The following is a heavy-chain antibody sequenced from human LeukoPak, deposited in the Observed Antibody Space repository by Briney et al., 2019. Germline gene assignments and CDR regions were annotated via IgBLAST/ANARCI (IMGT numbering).Heavy chain of an antibody. D-gene: IGHD6-19*01. CDR2: IYSGGST. V-gene: IGHV3-53*01. J-gene: IGHJ3*02. CDR3: AREVAEALDAFDI. Sequence: GGSLRLSCAASGFTVSSNYMSWVRQAPGKGLEWVSVIYSGGSTYYADSVKGRFTISRDNSKNTPYLQMNSLRAEDTAVYYCAREVAEALDAFDIWGQGTMVTVSS. CDR1: GFTVSSNY.